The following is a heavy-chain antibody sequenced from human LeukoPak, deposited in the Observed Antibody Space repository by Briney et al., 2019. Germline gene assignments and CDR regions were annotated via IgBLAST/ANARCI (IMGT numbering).Heavy chain of an antibody. J-gene: IGHJ4*02. D-gene: IGHD6-13*01. V-gene: IGHV3-30-3*01. CDR3: ARDGGRGSWYSDY. CDR2: ISYDGSNK. CDR1: GFTFSSYA. Sequence: GGSLRLSCAASGFTFSSYAMHWVRQAPGKGLEWVAVISYDGSNKYYADSVKGRFTISRDNSKNTLYLQMNSLRAEDTAVYYCARDGGRGSWYSDYWAREPWSPSPQ.